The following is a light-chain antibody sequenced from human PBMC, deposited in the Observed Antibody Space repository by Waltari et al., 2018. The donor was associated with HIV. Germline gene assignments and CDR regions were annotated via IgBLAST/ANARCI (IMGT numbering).Light chain of an antibody. J-gene: IGLJ3*02. CDR1: ALPNQY. Sequence: SYELTQPPSVSVSPGQTAKINCSGDALPNQYAHWYQQKPGQAPLLVIYKDTQRPSGIPERFSGSHSGTTVTLTISGVQAEDEADYYCESADNSGTYWVFGGGTKLSVL. V-gene: IGLV3-25*03. CDR3: ESADNSGTYWV. CDR2: KDT.